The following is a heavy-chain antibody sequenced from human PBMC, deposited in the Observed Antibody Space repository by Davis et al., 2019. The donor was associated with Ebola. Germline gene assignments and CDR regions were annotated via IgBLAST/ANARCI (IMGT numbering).Heavy chain of an antibody. J-gene: IGHJ6*02. Sequence: MPSETLSLTCTAYGGSFSDYYWGWIRQPPGKGLEWIGSIYNSGSTYYNPSLESRVTISVDTTKNQLSLKLTSVTATDTAVYYCARPVSPGYSYGYYYYDMDVWGQGTTVTVSS. CDR3: ARPVSPGYSYGYYYYDMDV. V-gene: IGHV4-39*01. CDR2: IYNSGST. D-gene: IGHD5-18*01. CDR1: GGSFSDYY.